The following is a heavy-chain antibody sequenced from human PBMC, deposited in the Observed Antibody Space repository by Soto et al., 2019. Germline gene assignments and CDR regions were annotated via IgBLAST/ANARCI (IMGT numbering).Heavy chain of an antibody. CDR1: GYTFTSYD. V-gene: IGHV1-8*01. J-gene: IGHJ6*03. Sequence: ASVKVSCKASGYTFTSYDINWVRQATGQGLEWMGWMNPNSGNTGYAQKFQGRVTMTRNTSISTAYMELSSLRSEDTAVYYCARTSTDFWSGSPLYYYYYMDVWGKGTTVTVSS. CDR2: MNPNSGNT. D-gene: IGHD3-3*01. CDR3: ARTSTDFWSGSPLYYYYYMDV.